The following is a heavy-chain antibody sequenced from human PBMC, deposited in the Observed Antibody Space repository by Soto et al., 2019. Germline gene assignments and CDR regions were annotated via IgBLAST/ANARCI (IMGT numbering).Heavy chain of an antibody. V-gene: IGHV4-30-4*01. CDR1: GGSISSGDYY. Sequence: PSETLSLTCTVSGGSISSGDYYWSWIRQPPGKGLEWIGYIYYSGSTYYNPSLKSRVTISVDTSKNQFSLKLSSVTAADTAVYYCARVSGSYYYGMDVWGQGITVTVSS. J-gene: IGHJ6*02. D-gene: IGHD1-26*01. CDR2: IYYSGST. CDR3: ARVSGSYYYGMDV.